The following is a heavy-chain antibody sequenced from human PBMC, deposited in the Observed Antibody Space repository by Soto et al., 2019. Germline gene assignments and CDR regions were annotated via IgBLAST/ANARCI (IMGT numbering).Heavy chain of an antibody. CDR2: INAGNGNT. J-gene: IGHJ4*02. Sequence: QVQLVQSGAEVKKPGASVKVSCKASGYTFTSYAMHWVRQAPGQRLEWMGWINAGNGNTKYSQKFQGRVTITRDTSTSTAYMELSSLRSEDTALYHSARQPEPGYHFGYWGQGTLVTVSS. CDR1: GYTFTSYA. CDR3: ARQPEPGYHFGY. D-gene: IGHD5-12*01. V-gene: IGHV1-3*01.